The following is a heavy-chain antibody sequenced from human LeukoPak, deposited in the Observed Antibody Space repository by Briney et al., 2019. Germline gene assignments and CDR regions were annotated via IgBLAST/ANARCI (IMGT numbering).Heavy chain of an antibody. D-gene: IGHD3-16*01. Sequence: ASVKVSCKASGYTFTSYGISWGRQAPGQGLERMGLISAYNGKTNYAQKLQGRVTMTTDTSTSTAYMELRSLRSDDTAVYYCARGGGLGYYDPYYFDYWGQGTLVTVSS. V-gene: IGHV1-18*01. CDR1: GYTFTSYG. J-gene: IGHJ4*02. CDR2: ISAYNGKT. CDR3: ARGGGLGYYDPYYFDY.